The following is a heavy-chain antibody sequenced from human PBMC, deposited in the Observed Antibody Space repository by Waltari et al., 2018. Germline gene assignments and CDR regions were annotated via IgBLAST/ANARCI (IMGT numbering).Heavy chain of an antibody. V-gene: IGHV4-39*01. D-gene: IGHD1-26*01. CDR2: IYYSGNT. J-gene: IGHJ5*02. CDR3: ARTYSGDYEFWFDP. Sequence: QLQLQESGPGLVKSSETLSLTCAVSGGSIRSIHHNWGWLRQPPGKGLEWIARIYYSGNTYYNPSLKSRVTISVDTSKNQFSLRLSSVTAADTAVYYCARTYSGDYEFWFDPWGQGTLVTVSS. CDR1: GGSIRSIHHN.